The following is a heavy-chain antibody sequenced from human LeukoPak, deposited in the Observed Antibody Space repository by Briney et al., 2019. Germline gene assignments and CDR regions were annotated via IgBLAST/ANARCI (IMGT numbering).Heavy chain of an antibody. D-gene: IGHD3-3*01. CDR2: IIPILGIA. V-gene: IGHV1-69*04. CDR1: GGTFSSYT. CDR3: AREAIFGVVIIKGNWFDP. Sequence: SVKVSCKASGGTFSSYTISWVRQAPGQGLEWMGRIIPILGIANYAQKFQGRVTITADKSTSTAYMELSSLRSEDTAVYYCAREAIFGVVIIKGNWFDPWGQGTLVTVFS. J-gene: IGHJ5*02.